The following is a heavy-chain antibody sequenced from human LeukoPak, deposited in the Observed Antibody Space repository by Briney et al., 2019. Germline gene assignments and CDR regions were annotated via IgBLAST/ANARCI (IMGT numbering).Heavy chain of an antibody. D-gene: IGHD3-22*01. Sequence: GGSLRLSCAASGFTFSRHSINWVRQAPGKGLEWVSSISSSSSYIYYADSVKGRFTISRDNAKNSLYLQMNSLRAEDTAVYYCARGPMIVRYDYWGQGTLVTVSS. CDR1: GFTFSRHS. CDR3: ARGPMIVRYDY. J-gene: IGHJ4*02. V-gene: IGHV3-21*01. CDR2: ISSSSSYI.